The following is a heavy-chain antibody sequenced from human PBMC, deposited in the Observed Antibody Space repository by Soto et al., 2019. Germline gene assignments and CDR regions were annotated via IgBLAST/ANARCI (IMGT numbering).Heavy chain of an antibody. Sequence: QLQLQESGSGLVKPSQTLSLTCAVSGGSISSGGYSWSWIRQPPGKGLEWIGYIYHSGSTYYNPSLKRRVTISVDRSKDQFSLKLSSVTAADTAVYYCARGSPYYYDSSGYYYYFDYWGQGTLVTVSS. D-gene: IGHD3-22*01. CDR2: IYHSGST. CDR1: GGSISSGGYS. J-gene: IGHJ4*02. V-gene: IGHV4-30-2*01. CDR3: ARGSPYYYDSSGYYYYFDY.